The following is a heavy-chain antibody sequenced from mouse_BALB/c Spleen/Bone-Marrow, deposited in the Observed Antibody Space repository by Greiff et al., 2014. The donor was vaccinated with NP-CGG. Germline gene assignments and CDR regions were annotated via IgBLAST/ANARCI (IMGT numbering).Heavy chain of an antibody. D-gene: IGHD1-1*01. CDR3: ARRLRYYFDY. J-gene: IGHJ2*01. CDR2: ISSGGGST. V-gene: IGHV5-12-1*01. Sequence: EVKLQESGGGLVKPGGSLKLSCAASGFAFSSYDMSWVRQTPEKRLEWVAYISSGGGSTYYPDTVKGRFTISRDNAKNTLYLQMSSLKSEDTAMYYCARRLRYYFDYWGQGTTLTVSS. CDR1: GFAFSSYD.